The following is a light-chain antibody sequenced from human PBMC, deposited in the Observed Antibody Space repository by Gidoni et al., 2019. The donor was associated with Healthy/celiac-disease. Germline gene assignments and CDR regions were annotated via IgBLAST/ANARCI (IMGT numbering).Light chain of an antibody. J-gene: IGKJ4*01. CDR2: DAS. V-gene: IGKV3-11*01. Sequence: DTVLTQSPATLSLSPGERATLSCRASHSVSSSLAWYQQKPGQAPRLLIYDASNRATGIPARFSGSGSGTDFTLTISSLEPEDFAVYYCQQRSNWPLTFGGGTKVEIK. CDR3: QQRSNWPLT. CDR1: HSVSSS.